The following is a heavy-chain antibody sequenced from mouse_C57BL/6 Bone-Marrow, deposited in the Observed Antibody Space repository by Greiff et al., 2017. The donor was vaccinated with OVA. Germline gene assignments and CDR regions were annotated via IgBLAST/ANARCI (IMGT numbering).Heavy chain of an antibody. Sequence: EVQRVESGPELVKPGASVKMSCKASGYTFTDYNMHWVKQSHGKSLEWIGYINPNNGGTSYNQKFKGKATLTVNKSSSTAYMELRSLTSEDSAVYYCAKHLPFDYWGQGTTLTVSS. CDR1: GYTFTDYN. D-gene: IGHD2-1*01. CDR3: AKHLPFDY. V-gene: IGHV1-22*01. CDR2: INPNNGGT. J-gene: IGHJ2*01.